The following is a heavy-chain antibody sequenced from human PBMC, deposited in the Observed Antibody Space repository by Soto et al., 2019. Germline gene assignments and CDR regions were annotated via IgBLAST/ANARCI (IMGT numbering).Heavy chain of an antibody. CDR1: GYSIRSDYY. CDR3: ARVTGSKGYFDY. Sequence: PSETLSLTCAVFGYSIRSDYYWGWIRQPPGKGLEWIGSIYQSGTAYYNPSLKSRVTISVDTSKNEFSLKVSSVTAADTAVYYCARVTGSKGYFDYWGQGTLVTVSS. D-gene: IGHD2-2*01. CDR2: IYQSGTA. J-gene: IGHJ4*02. V-gene: IGHV4-38-2*01.